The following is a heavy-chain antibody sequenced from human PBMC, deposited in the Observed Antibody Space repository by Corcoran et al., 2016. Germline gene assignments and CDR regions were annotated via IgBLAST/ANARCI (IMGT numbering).Heavy chain of an antibody. CDR2: ISSSSSTI. CDR1: GFTFSSYS. CDR3: ARGDYDILTGYPQTNYPGRAVAGTGFDY. J-gene: IGHJ4*02. V-gene: IGHV3-48*02. Sequence: EVQLVESGGGLVQPGGSLRLSCAASGFTFSSYSMNWVRQAPGKGLEWVSYISSSSSTIYYADSVKGRFTISRDNAKNSLYLQMNSLRDEDTAVYYCARGDYDILTGYPQTNYPGRAVAGTGFDYWGQGTLVTVSS. D-gene: IGHD3-9*01.